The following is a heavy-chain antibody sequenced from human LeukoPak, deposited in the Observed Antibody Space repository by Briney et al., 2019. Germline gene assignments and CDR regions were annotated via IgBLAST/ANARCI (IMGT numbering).Heavy chain of an antibody. J-gene: IGHJ6*03. Sequence: SQTLSLTCAVSGGSISSGGYSWSWIRQPPGKGLEWIGYIYHSGSTYYNPSLKSRVTISVDRSKNQFSLKLSSVTAADTAVYYCARGRGDRYYYYMDVWGKGTTVTVSS. D-gene: IGHD3-16*01. CDR2: IYHSGST. CDR1: GGSISSGGYS. CDR3: ARGRGDRYYYYMDV. V-gene: IGHV4-30-2*01.